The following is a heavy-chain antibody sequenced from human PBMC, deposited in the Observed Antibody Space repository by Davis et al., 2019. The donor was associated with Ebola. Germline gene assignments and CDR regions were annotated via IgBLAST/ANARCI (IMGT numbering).Heavy chain of an antibody. V-gene: IGHV3-7*01. Sequence: GGSLRLSCAASGFTFSSYWMSWVRQAPGKGLEWVANIKQDGSEKYYVDSVKGRFTISRDNAKNSLYLQMNSLRAEDTAVYYCARDRYCSGGSCYLYYYGMDVWSQGTTVTVSS. D-gene: IGHD2-15*01. CDR2: IKQDGSEK. CDR3: ARDRYCSGGSCYLYYYGMDV. CDR1: GFTFSSYW. J-gene: IGHJ6*02.